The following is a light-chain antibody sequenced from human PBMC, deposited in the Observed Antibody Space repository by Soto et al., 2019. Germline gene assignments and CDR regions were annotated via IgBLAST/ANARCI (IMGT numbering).Light chain of an antibody. CDR3: QQYNNLPGR. CDR2: GAA. J-gene: IGKJ1*01. Sequence: ERVMWQDRATLSVYPRERATLYCRAGESISNNLAWYQQKPGQAPRLLIYGAATRAAGVPARFSGRGSGTEFTLTISSLQSEDFGVYYCQQYNNLPGRFGQRTEADI. CDR1: ESISNN. V-gene: IGKV3-15*01.